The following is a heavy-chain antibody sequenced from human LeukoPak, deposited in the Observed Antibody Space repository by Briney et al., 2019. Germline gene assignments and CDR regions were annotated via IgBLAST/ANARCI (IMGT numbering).Heavy chain of an antibody. Sequence: SGTLSLTCAVSGGSISSSNWWSWVRQPPGKGLEWIGEIYHSGSTNYNPSLKSRVTISVDRSKNQFSLKLSSVTAADTAVYYCARGGGSLYNWFDPWGQGTLVTVSS. CDR1: GGSISSSNW. V-gene: IGHV4-4*02. CDR2: IYHSGST. D-gene: IGHD1-26*01. J-gene: IGHJ5*02. CDR3: ARGGGSLYNWFDP.